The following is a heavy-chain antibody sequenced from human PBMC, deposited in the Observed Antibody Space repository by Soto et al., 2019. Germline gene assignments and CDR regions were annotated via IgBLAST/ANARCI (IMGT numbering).Heavy chain of an antibody. CDR3: ARVITMIGNGRKTNWFDP. CDR2: IYYSGST. J-gene: IGHJ5*02. Sequence: QLQLQESGPGLVKPSETLSLTCTVSGGSISSSSYYWGWIRQPPGKGLEWIGSIYYSGSTYYNPSLKSRVTISVDTSKNQFSLKLSSVTAADTAVYYCARVITMIGNGRKTNWFDPWGQGTLVTVSS. D-gene: IGHD3-10*02. V-gene: IGHV4-39*01. CDR1: GGSISSSSYY.